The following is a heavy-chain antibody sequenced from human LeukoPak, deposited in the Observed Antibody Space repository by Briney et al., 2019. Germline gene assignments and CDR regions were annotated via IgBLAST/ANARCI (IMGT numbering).Heavy chain of an antibody. CDR2: ISGSGGST. J-gene: IGHJ3*02. V-gene: IGHV3-23*01. CDR3: ARAFSSSWAPDAFDI. CDR1: GFTFSSYA. Sequence: GSLRLSCAASGFTFSSYAMSWVRQAPGKGLEWVSAISGSGGSTYYADSVKGRFTISRHNSKNTLYLQMNSLRAEDTAVYYCARAFSSSWAPDAFDIWGQGTMVTVSS. D-gene: IGHD6-13*01.